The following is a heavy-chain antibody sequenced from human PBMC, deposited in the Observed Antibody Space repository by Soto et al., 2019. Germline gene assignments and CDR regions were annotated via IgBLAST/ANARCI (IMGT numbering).Heavy chain of an antibody. V-gene: IGHV1-18*01. J-gene: IGHJ5*02. CDR1: GYTFTSYG. Sequence: ASVKVSCKASGYTFTSYGISWVRQAPGQGLEWMGWISAYNGNTNYAQKLQGRVTMTTDTSTSTAYMELRSVTAADTAVYYCARNESDKGWFDLWGQGILVTVSS. D-gene: IGHD2-21*02. CDR3: ARNESDKGWFDL. CDR2: ISAYNGNT.